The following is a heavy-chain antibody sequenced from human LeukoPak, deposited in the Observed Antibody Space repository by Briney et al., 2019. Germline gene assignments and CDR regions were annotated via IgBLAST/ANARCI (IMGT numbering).Heavy chain of an antibody. CDR3: AREETPYYDSSTVGYYGMDV. CDR1: GGTFSSYA. J-gene: IGHJ6*02. Sequence: SVKVSCKASGGTFSSYAISWVRQAPGQGLEWMGGIIPIFGTANYAQKFQGRVTITADESTSTAYMELSSLRSEDTAVYYRAREETPYYDSSTVGYYGMDVWGQGTTVTVSS. CDR2: IIPIFGTA. D-gene: IGHD3-22*01. V-gene: IGHV1-69*13.